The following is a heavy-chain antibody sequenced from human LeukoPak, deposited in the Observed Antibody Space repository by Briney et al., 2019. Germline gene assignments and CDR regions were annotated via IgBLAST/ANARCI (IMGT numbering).Heavy chain of an antibody. CDR2: VYYSVNT. CDR1: GGAIRTYY. V-gene: IGHV4-59*08. Sequence: SETLSLTCSVSGGAIRTYYWSWIRQPPRKGLEWIGYVYYSVNTNYNSSRKSRVTISVDTSEKQFSLKLSSVTAADTAVYYCARHLRAEEGLDLHILDAFDIWGQGTMVTVSS. CDR3: ARHLRAEEGLDLHILDAFDI. D-gene: IGHD3/OR15-3a*01. J-gene: IGHJ3*02.